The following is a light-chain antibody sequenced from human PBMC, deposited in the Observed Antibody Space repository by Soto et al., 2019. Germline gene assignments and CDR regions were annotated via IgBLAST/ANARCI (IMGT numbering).Light chain of an antibody. CDR1: ISDVGAFNF. V-gene: IGLV2-14*03. CDR2: GVS. CDR3: SSFTSGSTRV. Sequence: QSVLTQPASVSGSLGQSITISCTGTISDVGAFNFVSWYQQHPGTAPKVLIYGVSNRPSGVAYRFSGSKSGSTASLIISGLQAEDEAIYYCSSFTSGSTRVFGTGTKVTVL. J-gene: IGLJ1*01.